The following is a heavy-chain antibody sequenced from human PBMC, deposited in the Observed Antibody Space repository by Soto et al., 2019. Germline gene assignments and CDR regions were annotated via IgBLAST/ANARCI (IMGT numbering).Heavy chain of an antibody. Sequence: GGSLRLSCAASGFTFSSYAMSWVRQAPGKGLEWVSAISGRGDSTNSADSVKGRFTISRDNSKNTVYLQLNSLRAADTAVYYCAKVNRIIITFAATLDFWGRGTLVTVSS. V-gene: IGHV3-23*01. CDR1: GFTFSSYA. J-gene: IGHJ2*01. D-gene: IGHD3-16*01. CDR2: ISGRGDST. CDR3: AKVNRIIITFAATLDF.